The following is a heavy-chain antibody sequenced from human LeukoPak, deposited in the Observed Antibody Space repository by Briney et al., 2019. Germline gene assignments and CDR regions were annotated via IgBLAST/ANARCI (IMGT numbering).Heavy chain of an antibody. CDR3: ARAGPPIAAARKYYYFDY. CDR1: GGSISSGGYY. D-gene: IGHD6-13*01. J-gene: IGHJ4*02. CDR2: IYYSGST. Sequence: SETLSLTCTVSGGSISSGGYYWSWIRQHPGKGLEWIGYIYYSGSTYYNPSLKGRVTISVDTSKNQFSLKLSSVTAADTAVYYCARAGPPIAAARKYYYFDYWGQGTLVTVSS. V-gene: IGHV4-31*03.